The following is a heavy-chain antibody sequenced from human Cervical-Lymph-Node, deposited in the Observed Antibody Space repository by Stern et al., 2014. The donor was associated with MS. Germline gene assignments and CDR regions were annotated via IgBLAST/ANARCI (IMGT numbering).Heavy chain of an antibody. V-gene: IGHV1-24*01. J-gene: IGHJ6*02. CDR3: ATHRGRVTYYYGMDV. CDR2: IDPEHGET. D-gene: IGHD2-21*02. CDR1: GYTFSEIS. Sequence: VQLVQSGAEVKKPGASVKVSCKVSGYTFSEISMHWVRQAPGKGLEWMGGIDPEHGETRYAQNFQGRVTMAEDRSTDTAYMELSSLRSEDTAVYYCATHRGRVTYYYGMDVWGQGTTVTVSS.